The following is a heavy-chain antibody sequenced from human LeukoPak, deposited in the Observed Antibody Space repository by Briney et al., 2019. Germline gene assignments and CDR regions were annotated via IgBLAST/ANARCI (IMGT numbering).Heavy chain of an antibody. CDR3: ARRYQPNGIEYFQY. CDR2: VFYSGRT. Sequence: PSETLSLTCAVYGGSFSGYYWGWIRQPPGKGLEWIGSVFYSGRTYPNPSLKSRVTMSVDSSKNQFSLRLSSVTAADTAVYYCARRYQPNGIEYFQYWGQGTLVIVSS. D-gene: IGHD3-9*01. CDR1: GGSFSGYY. J-gene: IGHJ1*01. V-gene: IGHV4-34*12.